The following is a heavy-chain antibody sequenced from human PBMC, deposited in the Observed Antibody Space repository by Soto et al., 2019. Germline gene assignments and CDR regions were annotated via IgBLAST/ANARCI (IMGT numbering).Heavy chain of an antibody. CDR1: GFTFSSFA. V-gene: IGHV3-23*01. J-gene: IGHJ4*02. Sequence: EVQLLESGGGLVQPGGSLRLSCAASGFTFSSFAMNWVRQAPGKGLEWVSTISAGGGSTYYADSVKGRFTISRDYSKISLHLQMNSLRAEDTAVYYCAKGSHFDDWGQGTLVSVSS. CDR2: ISAGGGST. CDR3: AKGSHFDD.